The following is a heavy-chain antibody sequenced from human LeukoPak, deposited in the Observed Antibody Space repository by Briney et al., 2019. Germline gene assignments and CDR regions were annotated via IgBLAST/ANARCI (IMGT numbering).Heavy chain of an antibody. V-gene: IGHV4-30-2*01. CDR3: ARGAPAYYGSGSSLYYFDY. CDR1: GGSISSGGYS. J-gene: IGHJ4*02. Sequence: SETLSLTCAVSGGSISSGGYSWSWIRQPPGKGLEWIGYIYHSGSTYYNPSLKSRVTISVDRSKNQFSLKLSSVTAADTAVYYCARGAPAYYGSGSSLYYFDYWGQGTLVTVSS. D-gene: IGHD3-10*01. CDR2: IYHSGST.